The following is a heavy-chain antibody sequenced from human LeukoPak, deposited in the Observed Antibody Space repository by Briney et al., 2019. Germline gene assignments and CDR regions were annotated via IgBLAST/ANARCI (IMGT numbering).Heavy chain of an antibody. CDR3: ARGLKPRGSSWFYYYYYMDV. V-gene: IGHV1-8*03. Sequence: ASVKVSCKASGYTFTSYDINWVRQATGQGLEWMGWMNPNSGNTGYAQKFQGRVTITRNTSKSTAYMELSSLRSEDTAVYYCARGLKPRGSSWFYYYYYMDVWGKGTTVTVSS. CDR1: GYTFTSYD. D-gene: IGHD2-2*01. CDR2: MNPNSGNT. J-gene: IGHJ6*03.